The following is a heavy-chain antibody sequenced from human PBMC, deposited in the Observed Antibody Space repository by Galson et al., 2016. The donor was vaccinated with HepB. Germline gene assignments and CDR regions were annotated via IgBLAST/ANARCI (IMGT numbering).Heavy chain of an antibody. CDR1: GFTFSDYH. CDR3: ARDLPDDSVEYFDVLHL. V-gene: IGHV3-11*01. Sequence: SLRLSCAASGFTFSDYHMNWIRQAPGKGLEWISYISTSGNCMLYADSVRGRFSISRDNAKKSLYLQMTHLRAEDTAVYYCARDLPDDSVEYFDVLHLWGQWTMVTVSS. J-gene: IGHJ3*01. D-gene: IGHD4-17*01. CDR2: ISTSGNCM.